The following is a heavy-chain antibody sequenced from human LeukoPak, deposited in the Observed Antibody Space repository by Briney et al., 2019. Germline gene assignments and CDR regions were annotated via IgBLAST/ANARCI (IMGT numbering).Heavy chain of an antibody. V-gene: IGHV3-23*01. Sequence: GGSLRLSCAASGFTFSSYAMSWVRQAPGKGLEWVSAISGSGGSTYYADSVKGRFTISRDNSKNTLYLQMNSLRAEDTAVYYCAKDRYSSGWYSYFQHWGQGTLVTVSS. CDR3: AKDRYSSGWYSYFQH. CDR2: ISGSGGST. D-gene: IGHD6-19*01. J-gene: IGHJ1*01. CDR1: GFTFSSYA.